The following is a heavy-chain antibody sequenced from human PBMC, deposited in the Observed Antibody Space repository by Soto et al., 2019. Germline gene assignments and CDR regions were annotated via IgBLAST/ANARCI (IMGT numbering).Heavy chain of an antibody. CDR2: ISAYNGNT. J-gene: IGHJ6*02. V-gene: IGHV1-18*04. Sequence: ASVKVSCKASGYTFTSYGISWVRQAPGQVLEWMGWISAYNGNTNYAQKLQGRVTMTTDTSTSTAYMELRSLRSDDTAVYYCARVRYYYDSSGYWDVGGQGTTVTVSS. CDR1: GYTFTSYG. D-gene: IGHD3-22*01. CDR3: ARVRYYYDSSGYWDV.